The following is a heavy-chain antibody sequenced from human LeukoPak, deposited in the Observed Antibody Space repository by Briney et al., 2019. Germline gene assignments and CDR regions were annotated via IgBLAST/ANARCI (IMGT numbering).Heavy chain of an antibody. V-gene: IGHV3-49*03. CDR3: TRDVYGDYGVY. D-gene: IGHD4-17*01. CDR2: IRSKAYGGTT. J-gene: IGHJ4*02. Sequence: GRSLRLSCTASGFTFGDYAMSWFRQVPGKGLEWVGFIRSKAYGGTTEYAASVKGRFTISRDDSKSIAYLQMNSLKTEDTAVYYCTRDVYGDYGVYWGQGTLVTVSS. CDR1: GFTFGDYA.